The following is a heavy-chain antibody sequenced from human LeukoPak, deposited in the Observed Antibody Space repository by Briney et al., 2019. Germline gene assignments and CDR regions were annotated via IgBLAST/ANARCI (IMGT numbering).Heavy chain of an antibody. CDR3: ARDFRSSWYSAFDI. Sequence: PGGSLRLSCAASGFTVSSNYMSWVRQAPGKGLEWVSVIYSGGSTYYADSVKGRFTISRDNSKNTLYLQMNSLRAEDTAVYYCARDFRSSWYSAFDIWGQGTMVTVSS. V-gene: IGHV3-53*01. CDR2: IYSGGST. CDR1: GFTVSSNY. J-gene: IGHJ3*02. D-gene: IGHD6-13*01.